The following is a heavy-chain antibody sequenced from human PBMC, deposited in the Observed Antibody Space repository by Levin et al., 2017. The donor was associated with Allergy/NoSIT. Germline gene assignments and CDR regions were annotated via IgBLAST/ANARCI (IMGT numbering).Heavy chain of an antibody. Sequence: SETLSLTCTVSGGSISSDSNYWGWIRQPPGTGLEWIGTILYSGNTHYNPSLKSRVTISVDTSTNQFSLKLNSVTAADTAVYYCAKEIGRLSGCIYWGPGTLVTVSS. V-gene: IGHV4-39*07. CDR3: AKEIGRLSGCIY. J-gene: IGHJ4*02. D-gene: IGHD2-8*01. CDR2: ILYSGNT. CDR1: GGSISSDSNY.